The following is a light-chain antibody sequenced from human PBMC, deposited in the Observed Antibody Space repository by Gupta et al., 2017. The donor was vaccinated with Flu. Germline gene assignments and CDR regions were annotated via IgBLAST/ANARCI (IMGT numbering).Light chain of an antibody. CDR3: QQCENTANT. Sequence: YVASRWESGVPSRFSGSGSGTDFTLTISRLQPEDFATYCCQQCENTANTFGQGTKLEIK. CDR2: VAS. J-gene: IGKJ2*01. V-gene: IGKV1-39*01.